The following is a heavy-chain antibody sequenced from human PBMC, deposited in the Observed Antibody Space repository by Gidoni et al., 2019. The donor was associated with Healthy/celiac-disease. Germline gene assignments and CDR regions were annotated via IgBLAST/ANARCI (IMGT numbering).Heavy chain of an antibody. D-gene: IGHD3-3*01. Sequence: QLQLQESGPGLVKPSETLSLTFTVSGGSISRSSYYWGWIRQPPGKGLEWIGSIYYSGSTYYNPSLTRRVTISVETSKNQFSLKLSSVTAAETAVYYCARVRPASTIFGVVIAYFDYWGQGTLVTVSS. CDR2: IYYSGST. V-gene: IGHV4-39*07. CDR1: GGSISRSSYY. J-gene: IGHJ4*02. CDR3: ARVRPASTIFGVVIAYFDY.